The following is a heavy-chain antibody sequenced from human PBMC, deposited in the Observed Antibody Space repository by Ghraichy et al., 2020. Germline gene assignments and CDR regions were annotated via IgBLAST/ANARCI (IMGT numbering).Heavy chain of an antibody. V-gene: IGHV3-53*01. J-gene: IGHJ4*02. Sequence: LTCAASGFTVSSNYMSWVRQAPGKGLEWVSVIYSGGSTYYADSVKGRFTISRDNSKNTLYLQMNSLRAEDTAVYYCARGTVVVAATSFVLDYWGQGTLVTVSS. D-gene: IGHD2-15*01. CDR2: IYSGGST. CDR1: GFTVSSNY. CDR3: ARGTVVVAATSFVLDY.